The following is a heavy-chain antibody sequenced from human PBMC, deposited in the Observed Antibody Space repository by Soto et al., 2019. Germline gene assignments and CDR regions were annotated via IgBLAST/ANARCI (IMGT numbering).Heavy chain of an antibody. CDR3: ARTDSYYYYYMDV. Sequence: SETLSLTCAVYGGSFSGYYWSWIRQPPGKGLEWIGEINHSGSTNYNPSLKSRVTISVDTSKNQFSLKLSSVTAADTAVYYCARTDSYYYYYMDVWGKGTTVTVSS. CDR2: INHSGST. J-gene: IGHJ6*03. CDR1: GGSFSGYY. D-gene: IGHD2-15*01. V-gene: IGHV4-34*01.